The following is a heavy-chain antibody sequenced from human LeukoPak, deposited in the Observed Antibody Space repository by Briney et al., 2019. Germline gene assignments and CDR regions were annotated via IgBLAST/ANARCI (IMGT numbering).Heavy chain of an antibody. CDR3: AREDPQTTVPEGLDV. CDR2: IYFSGTT. V-gene: IGHV4-59*01. CDR1: GGSISNYY. J-gene: IGHJ6*02. Sequence: PSETLSLTCTVSGGSISNYYWSWLRQPPGKGLEWIGYIYFSGTTNINPSLKSQVTISVDMSKNQFSLKLSSVTAADTAVYYCAREDPQTTVPEGLDVWGQGTTVTVSS. D-gene: IGHD4-17*01.